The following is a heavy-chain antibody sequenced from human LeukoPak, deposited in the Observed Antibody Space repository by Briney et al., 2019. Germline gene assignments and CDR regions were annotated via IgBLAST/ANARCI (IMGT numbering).Heavy chain of an antibody. D-gene: IGHD1-26*01. CDR3: AMGPRGTYFDY. V-gene: IGHV3-23*01. CDR2: ISGSGGGT. J-gene: IGHJ4*02. CDR1: GFTFSNYA. Sequence: GGSLRLSCAASGFTFSNYAVSWVRQAPGKGLEWVSAISGSGGGTYYADSVKGRFTISRDNSKNTLYLQMNSLRAEDTAVYYCAMGPRGTYFDYWGQGTLVTGSS.